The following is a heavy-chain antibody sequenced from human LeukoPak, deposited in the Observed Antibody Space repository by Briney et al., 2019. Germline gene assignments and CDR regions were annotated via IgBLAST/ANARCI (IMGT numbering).Heavy chain of an antibody. CDR1: GFTFSSYD. Sequence: GGSLRLSCAASGFTFSSYDMSWVRQAPGKGLEWVSAISGSGGSTYYADSVKGRFTISRDNSKNTLYLQMNSLRAEDTAVYYCARMVRGVITVGFDYWGQGTLVTVSS. CDR2: ISGSGGST. J-gene: IGHJ4*02. D-gene: IGHD3-10*01. CDR3: ARMVRGVITVGFDY. V-gene: IGHV3-23*01.